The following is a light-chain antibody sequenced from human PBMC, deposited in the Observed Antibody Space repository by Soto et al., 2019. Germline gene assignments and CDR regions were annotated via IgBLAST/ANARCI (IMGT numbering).Light chain of an antibody. CDR1: SSDVGSYNL. J-gene: IGLJ2*01. Sequence: QSALTQPASVSGSPGQSITISCTGTSSDVGSYNLVSWYQQHPGKAPKLMIYEGSKRPSGVSNRFSGSKSGNTRSLTISGLQAEDEADYYCCSYAGSSTLVVFGGGTKLTVL. CDR3: CSYAGSSTLVV. V-gene: IGLV2-23*01. CDR2: EGS.